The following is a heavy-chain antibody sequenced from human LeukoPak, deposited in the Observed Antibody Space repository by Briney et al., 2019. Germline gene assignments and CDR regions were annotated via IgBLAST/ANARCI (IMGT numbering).Heavy chain of an antibody. CDR1: GGSISSYY. Sequence: SETLSLTCTVSGGSISSYYWSWIRQPPGKGLEWIGEINHSGSTNYNPSLKSRVTISVDTSKNQFSLKLSSVTAADTAVYYCARGGATRDFWSGYYFDYWGQGTLVTASS. J-gene: IGHJ4*02. CDR2: INHSGST. D-gene: IGHD3-3*01. V-gene: IGHV4-34*01. CDR3: ARGGATRDFWSGYYFDY.